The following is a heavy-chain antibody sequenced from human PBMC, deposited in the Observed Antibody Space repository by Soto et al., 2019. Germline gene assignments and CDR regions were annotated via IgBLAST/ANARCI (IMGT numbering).Heavy chain of an antibody. CDR2: ISGSGGST. CDR3: AKDSSRGAYYDFWSGPRGGIFDY. Sequence: GGSLRLSCAASGFTFSSYAMSWVRQAPGKGLEWVSAISGSGGSTYYADSVKGRFTISRDNSKNTLYLQMNSLRAEDTAVYYCAKDSSRGAYYDFWSGPRGGIFDYWGQGTLVTVSS. D-gene: IGHD3-3*01. V-gene: IGHV3-23*01. J-gene: IGHJ4*02. CDR1: GFTFSSYA.